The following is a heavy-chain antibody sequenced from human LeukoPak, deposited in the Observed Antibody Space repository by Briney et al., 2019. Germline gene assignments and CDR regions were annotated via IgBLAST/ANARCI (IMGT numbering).Heavy chain of an antibody. J-gene: IGHJ4*02. CDR1: GASFNSDDQY. V-gene: IGHV4-31*03. CDR3: SRGLDSRKLGY. CDR2: IHPSGML. Sequence: SETLSLTCTVSGASFNSDDQYWNWIRQSPGTGLEWIGSIHPSGMLYNNPSLESRVTMSRDTSKNQFSLNLNSVTAADTAVYLCSRGLDSRKLGYWGQGILVTVSS. D-gene: IGHD3-22*01.